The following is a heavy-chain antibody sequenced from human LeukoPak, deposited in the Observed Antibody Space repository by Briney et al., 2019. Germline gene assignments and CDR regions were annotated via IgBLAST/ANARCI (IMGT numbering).Heavy chain of an antibody. V-gene: IGHV3-33*01. D-gene: IGHD6-6*01. CDR3: ARDVSSIASFDY. J-gene: IGHJ4*02. CDR1: GFTFHFYG. Sequence: GGSLRLSCAASGFTFHFYGMHWLRQAPGKGLEWVAVIWYGGSNKFYAESVKGRFTISRDDSKDTLYLQMNSLRAEDTAVYYCARDVSSIASFDYWGQGSLVTVSS. CDR2: IWYGGSNK.